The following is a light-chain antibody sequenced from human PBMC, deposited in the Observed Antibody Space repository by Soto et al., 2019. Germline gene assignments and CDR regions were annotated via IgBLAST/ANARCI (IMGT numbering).Light chain of an antibody. CDR1: QSVSTN. V-gene: IGKV3-15*01. CDR2: GAS. Sequence: EMVMTQSPATLSVSPGERATLSCRASQSVSTNLAWYQHKPGQPPRLLFYGASTRATGIPARFSGSASGTEFTLTIRSLQSDDFAVYYCQQYYNWPPMYTFGQGTKLEIK. CDR3: QQYYNWPPMYT. J-gene: IGKJ2*01.